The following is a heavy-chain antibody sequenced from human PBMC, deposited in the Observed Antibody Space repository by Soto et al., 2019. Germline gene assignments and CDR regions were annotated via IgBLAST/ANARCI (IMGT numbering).Heavy chain of an antibody. D-gene: IGHD3-3*01. CDR3: ALMSGTKYVPDY. CDR1: NASITSSGYY. V-gene: IGHV4-30-4*01. Sequence: QVQLQESGPRLVEASQTLSLTCTVSNASITSSGYYWSWVRQPPGKRLEWIGYIYHSGSTFYSPSLQSRLTMSVYASMKQCSITLRSVTAPDTVIYHCALMSGTKYVPDYWGHGTLVNVSS. J-gene: IGHJ4*01. CDR2: IYHSGST.